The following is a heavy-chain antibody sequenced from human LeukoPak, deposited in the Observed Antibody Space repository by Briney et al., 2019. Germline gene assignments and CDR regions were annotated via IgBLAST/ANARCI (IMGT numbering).Heavy chain of an antibody. CDR1: GFTFSTYQ. Sequence: GGSLRLSCAASGFTFSTYQMNWVRQAPGRGLEWVSYIDSSGSTIYYADSVQGRFTISRDYAKNSLYLQMNSLRAEDTALYYCARGSGDSAWYRPNWFDPWGQGTLVTVSS. V-gene: IGHV3-48*03. J-gene: IGHJ5*02. CDR2: IDSSGSTI. CDR3: ARGSGDSAWYRPNWFDP. D-gene: IGHD6-19*01.